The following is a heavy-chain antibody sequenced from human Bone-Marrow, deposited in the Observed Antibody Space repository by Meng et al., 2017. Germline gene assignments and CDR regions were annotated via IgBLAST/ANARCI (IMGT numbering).Heavy chain of an antibody. D-gene: IGHD3-22*01. CDR2: ISGSGGGT. CDR1: GFTFSSYA. CDR3: AKSSGFLLPHDY. J-gene: IGHJ4*02. V-gene: IGHV3-23*01. Sequence: GESLKISCAASGFTFSSYAMSWVRQAPGKGLEWVSGISGSGGGTYYADSVKGRFTISSDNSKNTLYLQMNSLRAEDTAVYYCAKSSGFLLPHDYWGQGTLVTVSS.